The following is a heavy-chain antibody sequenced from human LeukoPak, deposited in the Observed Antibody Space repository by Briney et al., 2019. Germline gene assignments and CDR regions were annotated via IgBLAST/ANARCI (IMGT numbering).Heavy chain of an antibody. Sequence: SETLSLTCTVSGGSISSSNYYWGWIRQPPGKGLEWIGTIHYSGNTYYNPSLKSRVAISVDTSKNQFSLRLSSVTAADTAVYYCARDFGDFRVDYWGQGTLVTVSS. D-gene: IGHD4-17*01. CDR1: GGSISSSNYY. CDR3: ARDFGDFRVDY. V-gene: IGHV4-39*01. J-gene: IGHJ4*02. CDR2: IHYSGNT.